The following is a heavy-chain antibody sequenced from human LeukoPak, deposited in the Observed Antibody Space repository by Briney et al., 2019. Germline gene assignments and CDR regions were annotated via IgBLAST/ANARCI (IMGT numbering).Heavy chain of an antibody. CDR2: IKQDGSEK. CDR1: GFTFSSYW. CDR3: ARKAYGLDV. Sequence: GGSLRLSCAPSGFTFSSYWMSWVRQAPGKGLEWVANIKQDGSEKYCVDSVKGRFTISRDNAKNSLYLQMNSLRAEDTAVYYCARKAYGLDVWGKGTTVTVSS. J-gene: IGHJ6*04. V-gene: IGHV3-7*03.